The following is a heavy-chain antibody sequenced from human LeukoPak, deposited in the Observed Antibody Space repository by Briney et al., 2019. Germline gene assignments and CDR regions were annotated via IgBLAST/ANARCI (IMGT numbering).Heavy chain of an antibody. D-gene: IGHD5-18*01. V-gene: IGHV1-8*01. Sequence: ASVKVSCKASGYTFTSYDINWVRQATGQGLEWMGWMNPNSGNTGYAQKLQGRVTMTRNTSISTAYMELSSLRSEDTAVYYCARVEGGYSYGYYYYMDVWGKGTTVTISS. J-gene: IGHJ6*03. CDR3: ARVEGGYSYGYYYYMDV. CDR2: MNPNSGNT. CDR1: GYTFTSYD.